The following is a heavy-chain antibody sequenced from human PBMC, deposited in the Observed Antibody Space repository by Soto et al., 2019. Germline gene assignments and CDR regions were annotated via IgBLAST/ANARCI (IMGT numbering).Heavy chain of an antibody. CDR3: ARARYYYGSGSYMFADYYYYGMHV. D-gene: IGHD3-10*01. CDR2: IYTSGST. CDR1: GGSISSYY. J-gene: IGHJ6*02. V-gene: IGHV4-4*07. Sequence: SETLSLTCTVSGGSISSYYWSWIRQPAGKGLEWIGRIYTSGSTNYNPSLKSRVTMSVDTSKNQFSLKLGSVTAADTAVYYCARARYYYGSGSYMFADYYYYGMHVCGQVTTVAV.